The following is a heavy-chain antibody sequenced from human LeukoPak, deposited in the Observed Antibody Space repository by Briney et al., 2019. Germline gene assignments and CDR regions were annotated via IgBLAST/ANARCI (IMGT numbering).Heavy chain of an antibody. CDR2: ISAYNGNT. CDR3: ARYAFVGYYYDSSGYYHFDY. D-gene: IGHD3-22*01. Sequence: ASVKVSCKASGYTFTSYGISWVRQAPGQGLEWMGWISAYNGNTNYAQKLQGRVTMTTDTSTSTAYMELRSLRSDDTAVYYCARYAFVGYYYDSSGYYHFDYWGQGTLVTVSS. CDR1: GYTFTSYG. J-gene: IGHJ4*02. V-gene: IGHV1-18*01.